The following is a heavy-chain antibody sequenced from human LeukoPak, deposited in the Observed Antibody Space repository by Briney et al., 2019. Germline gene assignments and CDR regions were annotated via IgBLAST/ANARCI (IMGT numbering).Heavy chain of an antibody. D-gene: IGHD6-6*01. V-gene: IGHV1-69*13. CDR2: IIPIFGTA. CDR3: ASSSSPYYFDY. Sequence: ASVKVSCKASGGTFSSYAISWVRQAPGQGLEWMGGIIPIFGTANYAQKFQGRVTITADESTSTAYMELSSLRSDDTAVYYCASSSSPYYFDYWGQGTLVTVSS. CDR1: GGTFSSYA. J-gene: IGHJ4*02.